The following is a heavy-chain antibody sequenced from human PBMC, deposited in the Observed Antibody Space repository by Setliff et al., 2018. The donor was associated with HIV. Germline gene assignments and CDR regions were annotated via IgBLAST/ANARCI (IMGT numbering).Heavy chain of an antibody. J-gene: IGHJ4*02. D-gene: IGHD5-12*01. CDR2: ISSSSSYI. CDR3: ARVMIGYSGYDAFDY. Sequence: PGGSLRLSCAASGFTFSSYSMNWVRRAPGKGLEWVSSISSSSSYIYYADSVKGRFTISRDNAKNSLYLQMNSLRAEDTAVYYCARVMIGYSGYDAFDYWGQGTLVTVSS. CDR1: GFTFSSYS. V-gene: IGHV3-21*01.